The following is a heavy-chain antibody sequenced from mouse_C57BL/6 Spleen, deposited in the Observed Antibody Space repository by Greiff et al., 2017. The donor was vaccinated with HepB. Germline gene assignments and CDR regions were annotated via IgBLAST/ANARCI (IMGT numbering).Heavy chain of an antibody. CDR2: IDPSDSYT. D-gene: IGHD1-1*01. CDR3: ARSGDYYGSSYGFAY. V-gene: IGHV1-69*01. J-gene: IGHJ3*01. Sequence: QVQLKQPGAELVMPGASVKLSCKASGYTFTSYWMHWVKQRPGQGLEWIGEIDPSDSYTNYNQKFKGKSTLTVDKSSSTAYMQLSSLTSEDSAVYYCARSGDYYGSSYGFAYWGQGTLVTVSA. CDR1: GYTFTSYW.